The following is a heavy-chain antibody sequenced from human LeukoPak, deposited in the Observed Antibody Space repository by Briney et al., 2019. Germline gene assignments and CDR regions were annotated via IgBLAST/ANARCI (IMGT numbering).Heavy chain of an antibody. CDR1: GGSISSSSYY. D-gene: IGHD3-16*01. Sequence: SETLSLTCTVSGGSISSSSYYWGWIRQPPGKGLEWIGSIYYSGSTNYNPSLKSRVTISVDTSKNQFSLKLSSVTAADTAVYYCARVGHRYDYALGYWGQGTLVTVSS. V-gene: IGHV4-39*07. CDR2: IYYSGST. J-gene: IGHJ4*02. CDR3: ARVGHRYDYALGY.